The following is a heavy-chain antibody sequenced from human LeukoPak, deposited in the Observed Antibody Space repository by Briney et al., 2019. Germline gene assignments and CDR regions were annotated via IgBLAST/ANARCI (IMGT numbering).Heavy chain of an antibody. CDR3: ARRKRGSGGPFDY. CDR1: GGSISDYY. J-gene: IGHJ4*03. D-gene: IGHD6-19*01. V-gene: IGHV4-59*08. CDR2: MDYSGST. Sequence: SETLSLTCTVSGGSISDYYWTWIRQSPGTGLEWIGYMDYSGSTAYNPSLKSRVTISIDTSKKQFSLELSSVTAADTAIYFCARRKRGSGGPFDYWGQGTTVTVSS.